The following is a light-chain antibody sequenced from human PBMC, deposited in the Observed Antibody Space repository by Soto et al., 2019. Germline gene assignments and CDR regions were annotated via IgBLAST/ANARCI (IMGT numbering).Light chain of an antibody. J-gene: IGKJ5*01. V-gene: IGKV3-20*01. CDR1: QSVSSTY. CDR2: GTS. CDR3: QQSDT. Sequence: EIVLPQSPGTLSFSPGERATVSCRASQSVSSTYLAWYQQKPGQAPRLLIYGTSSRATGIPDRFSGSGSGTDFTLTISRLDPEDFAAYYCQQSDTFGQGTRLEIK.